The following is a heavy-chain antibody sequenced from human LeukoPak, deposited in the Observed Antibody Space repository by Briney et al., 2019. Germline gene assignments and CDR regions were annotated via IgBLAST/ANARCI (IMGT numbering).Heavy chain of an antibody. CDR3: ARGPEIWFGEN. Sequence: GGSLRLSCAASRFTVSSNYMSWVRQAPGKGLEWVSVIYSGGGTYYADSVKGRFTISRDNSKNTLYLQMNSLRAEDTAVYYCARGPEIWFGENWGQGTLVTVSS. J-gene: IGHJ4*02. D-gene: IGHD3-10*01. CDR1: RFTVSSNY. CDR2: IYSGGGT. V-gene: IGHV3-66*01.